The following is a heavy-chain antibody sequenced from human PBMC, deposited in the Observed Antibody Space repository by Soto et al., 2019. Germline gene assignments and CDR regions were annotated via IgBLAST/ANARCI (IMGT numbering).Heavy chain of an antibody. CDR3: ARGWLQSPKYVQH. CDR1: GGSFSGYY. D-gene: IGHD5-12*01. Sequence: QVQLQQWGAGLLKPSETLSLTCAVYGGSFSGYYWSWIRQPPGQGLEWIGEINHSGSTNYNPSLKSRVTISVDTSKNQFSLKLSSVTAADTAVYYCARGWLQSPKYVQHWGQGTLVTVSS. V-gene: IGHV4-34*01. J-gene: IGHJ1*01. CDR2: INHSGST.